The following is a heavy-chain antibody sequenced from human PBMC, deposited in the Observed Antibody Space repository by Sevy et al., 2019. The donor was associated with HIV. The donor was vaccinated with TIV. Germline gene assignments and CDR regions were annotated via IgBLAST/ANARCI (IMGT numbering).Heavy chain of an antibody. V-gene: IGHV3-23*01. CDR1: GFTFNNYA. J-gene: IGHJ2*01. Sequence: RGCLRLSCAASGFTFNNYAMSWVRQAPGKGLEGKGLEWVSTISGGGGGTYYADSVRGRFTISRDNSKNTLYLQVNSLRVEVTTVYYCAKHYIHDISDGWYFDLWGRGTLVFVSS. CDR2: ISGGGGGT. CDR3: AKHYIHDISDGWYFDL. D-gene: IGHD4-4*01.